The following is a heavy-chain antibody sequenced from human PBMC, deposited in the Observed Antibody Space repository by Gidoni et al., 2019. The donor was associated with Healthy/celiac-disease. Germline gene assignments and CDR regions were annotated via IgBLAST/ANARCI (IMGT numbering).Heavy chain of an antibody. V-gene: IGHV3-21*01. CDR1: GFTFSSYS. D-gene: IGHD5-12*01. Sequence: EVQLVESGGGLVKPGGSLSLSCAASGFTFSSYSMNWVRQAPGKGLEWVSSISSSSSYIYYADSVKGRFTISRDNAKNSLYLQMNSLRAEDTAVYYCARGYSGYDLGVDYWGQGTLVTVSS. CDR2: ISSSSSYI. J-gene: IGHJ4*02. CDR3: ARGYSGYDLGVDY.